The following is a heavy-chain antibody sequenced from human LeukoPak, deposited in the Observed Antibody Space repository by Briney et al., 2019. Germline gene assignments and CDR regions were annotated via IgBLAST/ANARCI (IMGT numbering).Heavy chain of an antibody. V-gene: IGHV3-7*01. CDR2: INQDGSEE. CDR3: VRDGGVSGYDLLDY. Sequence: PGGSLRLSCAASGFTFNHYWMTWVRQAPGKGLEWVAQINQDGSEEYYMDSVKARFTISRDNAKNSVFLQMNSLRAEDTAVYYCVRDGGVSGYDLLDYWGQGTLVTVSS. D-gene: IGHD5-12*01. J-gene: IGHJ4*02. CDR1: GFTFNHYW.